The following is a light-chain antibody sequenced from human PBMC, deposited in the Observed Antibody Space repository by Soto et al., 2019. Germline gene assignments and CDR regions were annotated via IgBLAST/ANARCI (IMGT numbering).Light chain of an antibody. CDR1: QSVSAN. J-gene: IGKJ2*01. Sequence: EIVMTQSPATLSVSPGERATLSCRASQSVSANLAWYQQKPGQAPRLLIYGASTRATGIPARFSGGGSGTEFTLTISSLQSEDCAVYYCQQYNNWPYTFGQGTKLESK. CDR2: GAS. V-gene: IGKV3-15*01. CDR3: QQYNNWPYT.